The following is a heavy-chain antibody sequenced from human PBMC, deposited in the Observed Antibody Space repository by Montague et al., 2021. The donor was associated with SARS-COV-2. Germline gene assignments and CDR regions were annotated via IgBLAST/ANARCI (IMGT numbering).Heavy chain of an antibody. CDR1: GFSFKDYN. J-gene: IGHJ4*02. V-gene: IGHV3-21*01. D-gene: IGHD3-22*01. CDR2: IVMSSDHT. Sequence: SLRLSCAASGFSFKDYNMNWVRQAPGKGLEWASSIVMSSDHTYYADSVRGRFTISRDNTKDSLYLQMNSLRAEDTAVYYCVRLRTYYSDGSGYYFDYWGQGALVTVSS. CDR3: VRLRTYYSDGSGYYFDY.